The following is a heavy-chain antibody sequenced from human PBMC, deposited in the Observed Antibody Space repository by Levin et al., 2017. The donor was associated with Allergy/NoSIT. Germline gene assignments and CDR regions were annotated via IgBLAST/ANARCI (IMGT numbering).Heavy chain of an antibody. D-gene: IGHD5-18*01. J-gene: IGHJ4*02. V-gene: IGHV3-74*01. CDR2: INSDGTST. CDR3: ARGASGYSYG. CDR1: GFTFTSYW. Sequence: GESLKISCAASGFTFTSYWMHWVRQAPGKGLVWVSRINSDGTSTNYADSVKGRFTISRDNAKNTLYLQMNSLRDEDTAVYDCARGASGYSYGWGQGTLVIVSS.